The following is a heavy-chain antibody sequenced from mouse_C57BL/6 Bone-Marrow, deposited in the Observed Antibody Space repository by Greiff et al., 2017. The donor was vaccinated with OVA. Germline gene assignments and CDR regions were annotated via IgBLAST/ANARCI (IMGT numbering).Heavy chain of an antibody. CDR3: ARGRIYYYGSSYVWFAY. V-gene: IGHV1-50*01. CDR1: GYTFTSYW. CDR2: IDPSDSYT. D-gene: IGHD1-1*01. Sequence: QVQLQQPGAELVKTGASVKLSCKASGYTFTSYWMQWVKQRPGQGLEWIGEIDPSDSYTNYNQKFKGKATLTVDTSSSTAYMQLSSLTSEDSAVYYCARGRIYYYGSSYVWFAYWGQGTLVTVSA. J-gene: IGHJ3*01.